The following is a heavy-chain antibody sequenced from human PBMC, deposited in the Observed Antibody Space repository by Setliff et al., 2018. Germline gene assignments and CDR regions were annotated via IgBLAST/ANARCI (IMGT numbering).Heavy chain of an antibody. J-gene: IGHJ4*01. V-gene: IGHV4-61*09. CDR3: ARSDDNFQYPDY. CDR1: GASISSGIDF. D-gene: IGHD1-1*01. CDR2: IYTNGGT. Sequence: PSETLSLTCSVSGASISSGIDFWNWIRQPAGKGLEWIGNIYTNGGTDYSPSLRSRVTISLGTSKNQFSLQLTSVTAADTAIYYCARSDDNFQYPDYWGQGTLVTVSS.